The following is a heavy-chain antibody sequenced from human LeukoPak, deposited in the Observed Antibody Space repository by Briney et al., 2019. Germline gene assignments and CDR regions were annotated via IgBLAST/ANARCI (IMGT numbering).Heavy chain of an antibody. J-gene: IGHJ4*02. CDR1: GYTFTGYF. D-gene: IGHD1-1*01. Sequence: ASVKVSCKASGYTFTGYFMHWVRQAPGQEVEGMGGINPNSGGTNYAQKFQGWVTMTRDTSISTAYMELSRLRSDDTAVYYCARGGTALDYFDYWGQGTLVTVSS. V-gene: IGHV1-2*04. CDR3: ARGGTALDYFDY. CDR2: INPNSGGT.